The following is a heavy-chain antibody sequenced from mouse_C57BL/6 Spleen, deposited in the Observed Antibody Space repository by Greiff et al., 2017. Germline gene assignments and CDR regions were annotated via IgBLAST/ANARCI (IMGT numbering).Heavy chain of an antibody. CDR2: IYPGDGDT. CDR1: GYAFSSSW. J-gene: IGHJ4*01. V-gene: IGHV1-82*01. CDR3: ARRGPDAMDY. Sequence: VMLVESGPELVKPGASVKISCKASGYAFSSSWMNWVKQRPGKGLEWIGRIYPGDGDTNYNGKFKGKATLTADKSSSTAYMQLRSLTSVDSAVYFGARRGPDAMDYWGQGTSVTVSS.